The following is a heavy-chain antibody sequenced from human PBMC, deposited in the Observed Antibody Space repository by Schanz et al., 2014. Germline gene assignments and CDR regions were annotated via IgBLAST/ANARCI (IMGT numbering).Heavy chain of an antibody. J-gene: IGHJ6*02. CDR3: AKDDTQVNGMDV. CDR2: ISSSSSTI. Sequence: EVQLVESGGGVVQPGRSLRLSCAASGFTFSNYAMHWVRQAPGKGLEWVSYISSSSSTIYYADSVKGRFTISRDNSKNTLHLQMNSLRVEDTAVYYCAKDDTQVNGMDVWGQGTTXTVSS. CDR1: GFTFSNYA. V-gene: IGHV3-48*01.